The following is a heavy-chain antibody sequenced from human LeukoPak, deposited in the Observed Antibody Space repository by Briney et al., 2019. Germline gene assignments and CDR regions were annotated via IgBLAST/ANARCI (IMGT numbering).Heavy chain of an antibody. CDR3: AKDIHSETYCSGGSCYSSGFSG. CDR2: ISWNSGSI. D-gene: IGHD2-15*01. Sequence: GRSLRLSCAASGFTFDDYAMHWVRQAPGKGLEWVSGISWNSGSIGYADSVKGRFTISRDNAKNSLYLQMNSLRAEDTALYYCAKDIHSETYCSGGSCYSSGFSGWGQGTLVTVSS. V-gene: IGHV3-9*01. CDR1: GFTFDDYA. J-gene: IGHJ4*02.